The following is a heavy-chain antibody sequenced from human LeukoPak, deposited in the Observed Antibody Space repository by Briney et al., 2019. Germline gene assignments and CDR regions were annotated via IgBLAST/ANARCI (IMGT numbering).Heavy chain of an antibody. CDR2: IIPILGIA. J-gene: IGHJ4*02. D-gene: IGHD3-16*01. V-gene: IGHV1-69*04. Sequence: SVKVSCKASGYTFTGYYMHWVRQAPGQGLEWMGRIIPILGIANYAQKFQGRVTITADKSTSTAYMELSSLRSEDTAVYYCARALYDWASDYWGQGTLVTVSS. CDR3: ARALYDWASDY. CDR1: GYTFTGYY.